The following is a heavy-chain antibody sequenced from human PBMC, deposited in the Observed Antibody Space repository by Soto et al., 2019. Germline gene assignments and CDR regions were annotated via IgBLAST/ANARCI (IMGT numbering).Heavy chain of an antibody. D-gene: IGHD3-9*01. J-gene: IGHJ4*02. V-gene: IGHV3-7*01. CDR1: GFTFSSYW. CDR2: IKQDGSEK. CDR3: ARETSYFDLGDYYFDY. Sequence: PGGSLRLSCAASGFTFSSYWMSWVRQAPGKGLEWVANIKQDGSEKYYVDSVKGRFAISRDNAKNSLYLQMNSLRAEDTAVYYCARETSYFDLGDYYFDYWGQGTLVTVSS.